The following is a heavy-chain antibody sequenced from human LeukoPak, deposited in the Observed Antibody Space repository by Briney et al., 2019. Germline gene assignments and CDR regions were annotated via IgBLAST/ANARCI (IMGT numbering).Heavy chain of an antibody. CDR3: ARDQFRDYDFWSGYYSPNWFDP. J-gene: IGHJ5*02. V-gene: IGHV4-34*01. Sequence: SETLSLTCAVYGGSFSGYYWSWIRQPPGKGLEWIGEINHSGSTNYNPSLKSRVTISVDTSKNQFSLKLSSVTAADTAVYYCARDQFRDYDFWSGYYSPNWFDPWGQGTLVTVSS. CDR2: INHSGST. D-gene: IGHD3-3*01. CDR1: GGSFSGYY.